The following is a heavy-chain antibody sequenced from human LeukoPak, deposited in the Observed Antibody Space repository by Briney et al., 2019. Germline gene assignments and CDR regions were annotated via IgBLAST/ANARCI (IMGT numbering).Heavy chain of an antibody. V-gene: IGHV3-9*01. D-gene: IGHD4-11*01. CDR2: ISWNSV. Sequence: GGSLRLSCAASGFTFDDYAMHWVRQAPGKGLEWVSGISWNSVGYADSVKGRFTISRDNAKNSLYLQMNSLRAEDTALYYCAKDITSLTKGYFDYWGQGTLVTVSS. CDR3: AKDITSLTKGYFDY. CDR1: GFTFDDYA. J-gene: IGHJ4*02.